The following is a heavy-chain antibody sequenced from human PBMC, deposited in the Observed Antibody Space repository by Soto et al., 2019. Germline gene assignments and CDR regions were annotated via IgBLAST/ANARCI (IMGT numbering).Heavy chain of an antibody. V-gene: IGHV3-64D*06. J-gene: IGHJ5*02. CDR3: VKSAEYDMGWFDP. Sequence: GSLRLSCSASGFTFSSYAMHWVRQAPGKGLEYVSAISSNGGSTYYADSVKGRFTISRDNSKNTLYLQMSSLRAEDTAVYYCVKSAEYDMGWFDPWGQGTLVTVSS. CDR1: GFTFSSYA. D-gene: IGHD3-9*01. CDR2: ISSNGGST.